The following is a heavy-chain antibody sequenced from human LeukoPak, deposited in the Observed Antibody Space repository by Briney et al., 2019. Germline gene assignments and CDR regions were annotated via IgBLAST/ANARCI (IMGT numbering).Heavy chain of an antibody. CDR1: GYTFTSYD. V-gene: IGHV1-24*01. D-gene: IGHD3/OR15-3a*01. CDR2: FDSEDGET. Sequence: ASVKVSCKASGYTFTSYDINWVRQAPGKGLEWMGGFDSEDGETIYAQKFQGRVTMTEDTSTDTAYMELSSLRSEDTAVYYCATVFWTTNDYWGQGTLVTVSS. CDR3: ATVFWTTNDY. J-gene: IGHJ4*02.